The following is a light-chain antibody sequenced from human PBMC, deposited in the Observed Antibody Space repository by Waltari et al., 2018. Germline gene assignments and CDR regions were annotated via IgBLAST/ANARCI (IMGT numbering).Light chain of an antibody. J-gene: IGLJ1*01. CDR3: ISYTSDTTFV. CDR2: DVS. Sequence: QYALTQPASVSGSPGQSITISCTGTSSDIGGYNYVSWFQQHPGKAPKLIIYDVSARPSGVSYRFSGSKSGNTASLTISGLQAEDEADYYCISYTSDTTFVFGAGTKVTVL. CDR1: SSDIGGYNY. V-gene: IGLV2-14*01.